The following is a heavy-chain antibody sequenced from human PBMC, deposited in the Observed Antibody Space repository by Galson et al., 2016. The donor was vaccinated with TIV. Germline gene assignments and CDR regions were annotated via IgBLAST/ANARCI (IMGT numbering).Heavy chain of an antibody. D-gene: IGHD3-22*01. CDR1: GVTFSSYA. J-gene: IGHJ4*02. V-gene: IGHV3-23*01. CDR3: AKMDSSGFDYVRRFDF. CDR2: ISGSGGNT. Sequence: SLRLSCAASGVTFSSYAMSWVRQAPGKGLEWVSSISGSGGNTYYANSVKGRFTISRDNSKNTLYLQINSLRAEDTAVYFCAKMDSSGFDYVRRFDFWGQGTLATVSS.